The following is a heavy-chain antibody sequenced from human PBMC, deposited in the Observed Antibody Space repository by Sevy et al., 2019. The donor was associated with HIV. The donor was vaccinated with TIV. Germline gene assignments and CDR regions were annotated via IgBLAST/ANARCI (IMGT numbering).Heavy chain of an antibody. D-gene: IGHD6-13*01. CDR1: GFTFSDHY. CDR2: TRNKADGYTT. J-gene: IGHJ4*02. Sequence: GGSLRLSCVASGFTFSDHYMERVRQAPGKGLEWVGRTRNKADGYTTEYAASVKGRFTISGDESKNSLYVQMNSLKAEETAVYYCATHAGIAAAGRVFDYWGQGTLVTVSS. CDR3: ATHAGIAAAGRVFDY. V-gene: IGHV3-72*01.